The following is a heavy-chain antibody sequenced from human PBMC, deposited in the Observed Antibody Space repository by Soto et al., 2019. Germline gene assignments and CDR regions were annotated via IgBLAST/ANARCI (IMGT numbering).Heavy chain of an antibody. V-gene: IGHV1-18*04. Sequence: ASVKVSCKASGYTFTSYGISWVRQAPGQGLESMGWISAYNGNTNYAQKLQGRVTMTTDTSTSTAYMELRSLRSDDTAVYYCARDRGSYSHYYYGMDVWGQGTTVTVSS. CDR3: ARDRGSYSHYYYGMDV. D-gene: IGHD1-26*01. J-gene: IGHJ6*02. CDR1: GYTFTSYG. CDR2: ISAYNGNT.